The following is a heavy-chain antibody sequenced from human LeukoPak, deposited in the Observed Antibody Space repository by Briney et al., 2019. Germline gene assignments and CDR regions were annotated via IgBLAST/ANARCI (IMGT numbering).Heavy chain of an antibody. D-gene: IGHD2-15*01. V-gene: IGHV3-13*01. CDR3: ARAYCSGGSCYSGLDY. CDR2: IGTAGDT. J-gene: IGHJ4*02. Sequence: SGGSLRLSCAASGFTFSSYDMHWVRQATGKGLEWVSAIGTAGDTYYPGSVKGRFTISRENAKNSLYLQMNSLRAGDTAVYYCARAYCSGGSCYSGLDYWGRGTLVIVSS. CDR1: GFTFSSYD.